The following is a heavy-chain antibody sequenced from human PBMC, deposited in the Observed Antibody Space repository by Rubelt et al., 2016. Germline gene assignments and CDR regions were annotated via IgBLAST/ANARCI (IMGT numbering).Heavy chain of an antibody. V-gene: IGHV3-30*04. J-gene: IGHJ4*02. Sequence: GGGVVQPGRSLRLSCAASGFTFSTYALHWVRQAPGKGLEWVAVISHEGSDKNYADSVKGRFTISRDNSRNTLYLQMSSLRVEDTAVYHCARGGEHIWVSTFDQWGQGTLVTVSS. CDR2: ISHEGSDK. CDR3: ARGGEHIWVSTFDQ. CDR1: GFTFSTYA. D-gene: IGHD1/OR15-1a*01.